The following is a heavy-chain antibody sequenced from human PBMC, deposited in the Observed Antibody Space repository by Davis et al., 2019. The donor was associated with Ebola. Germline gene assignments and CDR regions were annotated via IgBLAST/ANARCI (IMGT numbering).Heavy chain of an antibody. D-gene: IGHD4-17*01. Sequence: AASVKVSCKASGYTFTSYAMHWVRQAPGQRLEWMGWINAGNGNTKYSQKLQGRVTMTTDTSTSTAYMELRSLRSDDTAVYYCARYRIRFALGSPPDYGSDYWGQGTLVTVSS. J-gene: IGHJ4*02. CDR1: GYTFTSYA. CDR3: ARYRIRFALGSPPDYGSDY. V-gene: IGHV1-3*01. CDR2: INAGNGNT.